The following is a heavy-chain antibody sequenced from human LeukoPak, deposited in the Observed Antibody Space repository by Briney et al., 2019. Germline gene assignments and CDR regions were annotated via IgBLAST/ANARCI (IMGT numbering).Heavy chain of an antibody. D-gene: IGHD6-6*01. CDR1: GYTFTGYY. Sequence: ASVKVSCKASGYTFTGYYIHWVRQAPGQGLEWMGWIYPYSGDTNYAQNFQGRVTMTRDTSISTAYMELSSLKSDDTAVYYCARDKNSGSSLDIWGQGTMLTVSS. V-gene: IGHV1-2*02. CDR2: IYPYSGDT. CDR3: ARDKNSGSSLDI. J-gene: IGHJ3*02.